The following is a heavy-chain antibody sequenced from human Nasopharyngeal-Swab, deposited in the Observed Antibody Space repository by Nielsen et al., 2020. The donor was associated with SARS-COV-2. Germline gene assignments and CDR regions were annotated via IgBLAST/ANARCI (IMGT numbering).Heavy chain of an antibody. CDR3: ARLGSSSWYFDY. CDR2: IKQDGSEK. V-gene: IGHV3-7*05. D-gene: IGHD6-13*01. J-gene: IGHJ4*02. Sequence: GESLKISCAASGFTFSNYWMSWVRQAPGQGLEWVANIKQDGSEKYYVDSVKGRFTISRDNAKNSLYLQMNSLRAEDTAVYYCARLGSSSWYFDYWGQGTLVTVSS. CDR1: GFTFSNYW.